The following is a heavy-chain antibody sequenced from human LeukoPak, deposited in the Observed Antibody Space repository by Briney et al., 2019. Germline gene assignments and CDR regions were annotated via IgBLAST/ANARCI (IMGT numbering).Heavy chain of an antibody. Sequence: SLRLSCAASGFTFSSFDMNWVRQAPGKGLEWVSFISGRGSSIYYADSVKGRFTISRDNAKNSLYLQMNSLRAEDTAVYYCARSFDFWGQGTLVTVSS. CDR2: ISGRGSSI. V-gene: IGHV3-48*03. CDR1: GFTFSSFD. J-gene: IGHJ4*02. CDR3: ARSFDF.